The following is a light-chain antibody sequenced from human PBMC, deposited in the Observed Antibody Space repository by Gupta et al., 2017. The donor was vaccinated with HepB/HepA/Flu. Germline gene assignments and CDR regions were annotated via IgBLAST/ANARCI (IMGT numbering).Light chain of an antibody. CDR1: NIGNKN. CDR2: NDR. CDR3: QVWDTNTV. Sequence: SYDVTQPLSVSVALGQTARLSCGGDNIGNKNGHWYYQKPGQAPVLVIYNDRFRPSGISERFSGSNSGNTAALTITRVQVGDEGDYYCQVWDTNTVFGGGTKLTVL. J-gene: IGLJ2*01. V-gene: IGLV3-9*01.